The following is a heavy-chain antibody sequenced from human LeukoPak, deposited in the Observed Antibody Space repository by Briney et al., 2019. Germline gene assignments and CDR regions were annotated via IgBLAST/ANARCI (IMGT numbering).Heavy chain of an antibody. J-gene: IGHJ4*02. Sequence: GGSLRLSCAASGFTFSSYSMNWVRQAPGKGLEWVSYIKSDSSTIYYADSVKGRFTISRDNAKNSLYLQMNSLRAEDTAVYYCARALWYYDSSGYAIGFYFDSWGRGTLVTVSS. CDR2: IKSDSSTI. V-gene: IGHV3-48*01. CDR3: ARALWYYDSSGYAIGFYFDS. D-gene: IGHD3-22*01. CDR1: GFTFSSYS.